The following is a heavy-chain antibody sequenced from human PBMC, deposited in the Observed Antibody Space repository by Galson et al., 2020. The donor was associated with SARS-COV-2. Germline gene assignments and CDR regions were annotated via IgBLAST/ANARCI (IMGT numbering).Heavy chain of an antibody. D-gene: IGHD3-16*02. CDR2: ISTDGNNK. J-gene: IGHJ5*02. V-gene: IGHV3-30*03. Sequence: GESLKISCAASGFTFSNFGMHWVRQAPGKGLEWVAVISTDGNNKYDADSVKGRFTISRDNSNNTLYLQMNSLRPEDTAVYYCARERLGELSLPFDPWGQGTLVTVSS. CDR3: ARERLGELSLPFDP. CDR1: GFTFSNFG.